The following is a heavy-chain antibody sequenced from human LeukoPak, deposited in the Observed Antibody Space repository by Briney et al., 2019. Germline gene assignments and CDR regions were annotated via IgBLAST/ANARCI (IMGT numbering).Heavy chain of an antibody. V-gene: IGHV3-48*04. CDR3: ARVRIAAAGTLDY. CDR2: ISSSSSTI. Sequence: QTGGSLRLSCAASGFTFSSYSMNWVRQAPGKGLEWVSYISSSSSTIYYADSVKGRFTISRDNAKNSLYLQMNSLRAEDTAVYYCARVRIAAAGTLDYWGQGTLVTVSS. CDR1: GFTFSSYS. D-gene: IGHD6-13*01. J-gene: IGHJ4*02.